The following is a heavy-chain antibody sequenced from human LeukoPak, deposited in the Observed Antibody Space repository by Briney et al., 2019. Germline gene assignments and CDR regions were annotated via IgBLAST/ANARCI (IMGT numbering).Heavy chain of an antibody. J-gene: IGHJ3*02. CDR1: GYTLSSYD. D-gene: IGHD3-22*01. CDR2: MNPNSGNT. CDR3: ASPAGDYYDSSGYAFDI. V-gene: IGHV1-8*01. Sequence: ASVKVSCKASGYTLSSYDINWVRQATGQGLEWMGWMNPNSGNTGYAQKFQGRVTMTRNTSISTAYMELSSLRSEDTAVYYCASPAGDYYDSSGYAFDIWGQGTMVTVSS.